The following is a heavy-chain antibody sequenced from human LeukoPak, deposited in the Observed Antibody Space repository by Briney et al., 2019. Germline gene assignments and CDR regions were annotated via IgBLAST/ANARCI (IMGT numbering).Heavy chain of an antibody. CDR1: EFAFSSYA. Sequence: GGSLRPSCAASEFAFSSYAMSWVRQAPGKGLEWVSAISGNGGNTYYADSVKGRFTISRDNSKNTLYLQMNSLRAEDTAVYYCAKPGYYGSDYWGQGTLVTVSS. V-gene: IGHV3-23*01. D-gene: IGHD3-10*01. CDR2: ISGNGGNT. J-gene: IGHJ4*02. CDR3: AKPGYYGSDY.